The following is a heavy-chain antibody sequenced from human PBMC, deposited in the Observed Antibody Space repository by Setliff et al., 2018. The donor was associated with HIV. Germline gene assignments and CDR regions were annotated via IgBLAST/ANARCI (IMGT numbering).Heavy chain of an antibody. CDR2: IYYSGST. CDR3: ARDPPGYGDSKDY. D-gene: IGHD4-17*01. V-gene: IGHV4-30-4*08. J-gene: IGHJ4*02. CDR1: GGSISSGDYY. Sequence: PSETLSLTCTVSGGSISSGDYYWSWIRQPPGKGLEWIGYIYYSGSTYYNPSLQRRVTISVDTSKNQVSLKLNSMTAADTAVYFCARDPPGYGDSKDYWGQGKLVTVSS.